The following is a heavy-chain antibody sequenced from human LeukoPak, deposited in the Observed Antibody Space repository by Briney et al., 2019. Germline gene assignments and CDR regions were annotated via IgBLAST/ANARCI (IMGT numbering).Heavy chain of an antibody. CDR2: IIPIFGTA. CDR3: ARMAMVRGVIGLWYYFDY. CDR1: GGTFSSYA. J-gene: IGHJ4*02. V-gene: IGHV1-69*05. D-gene: IGHD3-10*01. Sequence: SVKVSCKASGGTFSSYAISWVRQAPGQGLEWMGGIIPIFGTANYAQKFQGRVTITTDESTSTAYMELSSLRSEDTAVYYCARMAMVRGVIGLWYYFDYWGQGTLVTASS.